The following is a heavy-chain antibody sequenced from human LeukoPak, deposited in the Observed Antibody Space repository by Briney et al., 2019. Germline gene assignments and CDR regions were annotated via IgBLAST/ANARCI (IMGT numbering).Heavy chain of an antibody. D-gene: IGHD3-10*01. Sequence: GASVKVSCKASGYTFTGYYMHWVRQAPGQGLEWMGWINPNSGGTNYAQKFQGRVTMTRDTSISTAYMELSRLRSDDTAVYYCARDSRQWFGELLLSALDAFDIWGQGTMVTVSS. J-gene: IGHJ3*02. CDR2: INPNSGGT. CDR3: ARDSRQWFGELLLSALDAFDI. V-gene: IGHV1-2*02. CDR1: GYTFTGYY.